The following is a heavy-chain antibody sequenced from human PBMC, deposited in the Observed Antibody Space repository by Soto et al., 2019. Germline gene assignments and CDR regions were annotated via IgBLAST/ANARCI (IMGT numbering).Heavy chain of an antibody. CDR1: GFTFSSYG. D-gene: IGHD3-10*01. CDR2: ISYDGSNK. CDR3: AKDDITGITMVRGLSLTQFDY. Sequence: GGSLRLSCAASGFTFSSYGMHWVRQAPGKGLEWVAVISYDGSNKYYADSVKGRFTISRDNSKNTLYLQMNSLRAEDTAVYYCAKDDITGITMVRGLSLTQFDYWGQGTLVTVSS. V-gene: IGHV3-30*18. J-gene: IGHJ4*02.